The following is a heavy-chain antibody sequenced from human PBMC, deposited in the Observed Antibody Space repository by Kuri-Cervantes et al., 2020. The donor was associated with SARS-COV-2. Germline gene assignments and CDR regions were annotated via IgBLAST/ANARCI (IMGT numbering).Heavy chain of an antibody. CDR3: ARVWYQLLLPAIDY. D-gene: IGHD2-2*01. CDR2: ISAYNGNT. J-gene: IGHJ4*02. V-gene: IGHV1-18*04. CDR1: GYTFTSYY. Sequence: ASVKVSCKASGYTFTSYYMHWVRQAPGQGLEWMGWISAYNGNTNYAQKLQGRVTMTTDTSTSTAYMELRSLRSDDTAVYYCARVWYQLLLPAIDYWGQGTLVTVSS.